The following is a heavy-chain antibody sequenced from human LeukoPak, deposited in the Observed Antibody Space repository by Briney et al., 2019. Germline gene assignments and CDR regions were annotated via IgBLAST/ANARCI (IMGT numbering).Heavy chain of an antibody. CDR2: ISSTSTTK. V-gene: IGHV3-48*04. D-gene: IGHD4-17*01. CDR1: GFSISANA. J-gene: IGHJ5*02. Sequence: GGSLRLSCAASGFSISANAMNWVRQAPGKGLEWVSYISSTSTTKYYADSVKGRFTISRDNSKNSLDLQMNRLTAEDTAVYYCARDRSLVDGDYGVWFDAWGQGSLVTVSS. CDR3: ARDRSLVDGDYGVWFDA.